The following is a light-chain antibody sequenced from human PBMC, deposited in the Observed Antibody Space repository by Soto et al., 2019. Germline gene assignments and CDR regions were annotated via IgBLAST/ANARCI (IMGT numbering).Light chain of an antibody. CDR1: QSISKW. V-gene: IGKV1-12*01. CDR3: QEAYSFPVT. CDR2: TAS. J-gene: IGKJ5*01. Sequence: IQMTPSPSSLSASLGDRVTITGRASQSISKWIAWYQQKPGRAPKLLIHTASTIQREVPSRFSVSGSGTDFTLTISSLQPEDFATYYCQEAYSFPVTFGLGTRLEIK.